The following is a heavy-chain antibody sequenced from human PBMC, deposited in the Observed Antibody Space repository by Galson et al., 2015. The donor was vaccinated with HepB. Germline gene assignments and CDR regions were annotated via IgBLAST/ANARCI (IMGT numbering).Heavy chain of an antibody. V-gene: IGHV3-21*01. Sequence: SLRLSCAASGFTFSSYSMNWVRQAPGKGLEWVSSISSSSSYIYYADSVKGRFTISRDNAKNSLYLQMNSLRAEDTAVYYCARDLIDSYPFFGMDVWGQGTTVTVSS. J-gene: IGHJ6*02. CDR3: ARDLIDSYPFFGMDV. D-gene: IGHD5-18*01. CDR1: GFTFSSYS. CDR2: ISSSSSYI.